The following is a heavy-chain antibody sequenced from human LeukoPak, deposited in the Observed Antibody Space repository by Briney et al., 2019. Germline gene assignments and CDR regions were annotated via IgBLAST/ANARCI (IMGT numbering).Heavy chain of an antibody. V-gene: IGHV3-21*01. J-gene: IGHJ4*02. D-gene: IGHD1-26*01. CDR2: ISSSSSYI. Sequence: GGSLRLSCAASGFTFSSYSMNWVRQAPGKGLEWVSSISSSSSYIYYADSVKGRFTISRDNAKNSLYLQMNSLRAEDTAVYYCAREGDLKMGATLDYWGQGTLVTVSS. CDR3: AREGDLKMGATLDY. CDR1: GFTFSSYS.